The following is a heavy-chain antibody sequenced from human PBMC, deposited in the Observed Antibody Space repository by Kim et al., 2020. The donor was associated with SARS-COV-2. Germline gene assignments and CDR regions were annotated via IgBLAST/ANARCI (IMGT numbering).Heavy chain of an antibody. J-gene: IGHJ4*02. Sequence: STNYNPSLKSRVTISVDTSKNQFSLKLSSVTAADTAVYYCARSNGWAFDYWGQGTLVTVSS. V-gene: IGHV4-34*01. CDR2: ST. D-gene: IGHD6-19*01. CDR3: ARSNGWAFDY.